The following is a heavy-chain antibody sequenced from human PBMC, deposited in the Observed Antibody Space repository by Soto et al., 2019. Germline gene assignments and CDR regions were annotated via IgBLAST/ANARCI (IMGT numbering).Heavy chain of an antibody. D-gene: IGHD3-10*01. CDR3: AQMWFGELWHGMDV. J-gene: IGHJ6*02. CDR2: IIPILDVA. CDR1: GGDFLSYT. Sequence: QLVQSGAEVKKPGSSVKVSCKASGGDFLSYTISWVRQAPGQGPEWMGTIIPILDVAKNAQKFQGRVAITADKATSTVYMELVSLRSDDAAVYSGAQMWFGELWHGMDVWGQGTTITVSS. V-gene: IGHV1-69*02.